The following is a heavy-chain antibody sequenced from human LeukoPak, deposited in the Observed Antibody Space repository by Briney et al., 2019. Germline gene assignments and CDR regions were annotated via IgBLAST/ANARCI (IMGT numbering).Heavy chain of an antibody. CDR3: SGDYGFYSGLYYFDY. V-gene: IGHV1-2*02. CDR2: INPNSGGT. J-gene: IGHJ4*02. Sequence: ASVKVSCKASGYTFTGHYIHWVRQAPGQGLEWMGWINPNSGGTKYAQKFQGRVTMTRDTSISTAYMELSRLRSDDTAVYSCSGDYGFYSGLYYFDYWGQGTLVTVSS. CDR1: GYTFTGHY. D-gene: IGHD2-2*02.